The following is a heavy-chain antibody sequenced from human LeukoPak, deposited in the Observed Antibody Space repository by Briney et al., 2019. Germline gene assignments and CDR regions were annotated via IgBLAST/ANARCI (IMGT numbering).Heavy chain of an antibody. D-gene: IGHD3-10*01. J-gene: IGHJ6*02. V-gene: IGHV3-23*01. CDR1: GFTFSSYS. CDR3: AKDRGYFYYGLDV. Sequence: GGSLRLSCAASGFTFSSYSMNWVRQAPGKGLECVSTINIDGDTTYYADSVKGRFTISRDNSKNTLYLQMNSLRAEDTAVYYCAKDRGYFYYGLDVWGQGTTVTAS. CDR2: INIDGDTT.